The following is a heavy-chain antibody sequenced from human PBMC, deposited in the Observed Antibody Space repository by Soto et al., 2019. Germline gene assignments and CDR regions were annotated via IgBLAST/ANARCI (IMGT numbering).Heavy chain of an antibody. J-gene: IGHJ5*02. V-gene: IGHV3-13*01. CDR2: IGTAGDT. CDR3: ARSLSSIAARGLVGWFDP. CDR1: GFTFSSYD. D-gene: IGHD6-6*01. Sequence: GGSLRLSCAASGFTFSSYDMHWVRQATGKGLEWASAIGTAGDTYYPGSVKGRFTISRENAKNSLYLQMNSLRAGDTAVYYCARSLSSIAARGLVGWFDPWGQGTLVTVS.